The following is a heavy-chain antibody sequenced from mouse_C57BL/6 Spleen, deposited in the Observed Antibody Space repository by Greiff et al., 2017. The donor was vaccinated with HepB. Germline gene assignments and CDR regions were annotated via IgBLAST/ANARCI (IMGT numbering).Heavy chain of an antibody. CDR2: ISDGGSYT. V-gene: IGHV5-4*01. CDR1: GFTFSSYA. Sequence: EVQGVESGGGLVKPGGSLKLSCAASGFTFSSYAMSWVRQTPEKRLEWVATISDGGSYTYYPDNVKGRFTISRDNAKNNLYLQMSHLKSEDTAMYYCARDGDWGLDNWGQGTTLTVSS. CDR3: ARDGDWGLDN. D-gene: IGHD4-1*01. J-gene: IGHJ2*01.